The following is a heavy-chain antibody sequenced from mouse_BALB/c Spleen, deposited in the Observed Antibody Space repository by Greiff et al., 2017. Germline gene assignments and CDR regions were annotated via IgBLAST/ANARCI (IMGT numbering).Heavy chain of an antibody. CDR2: INPNYDST. J-gene: IGHJ1*01. CDR1: GYTFTDYN. D-gene: IGHD1-1*01. CDR3: ARRGGSSCWYFDV. Sequence: VQLQQSGAELVKPGASVKISCKASGYTFTDYNMDWVKQSHGKSLEWIGDINPNYDSTSYNQKLKGKATLNVDKSTSTAYMVLRSLTSEDTAVYCCARRGGSSCWYFDVWGAGTTVTVSS. V-gene: IGHV1-18*01.